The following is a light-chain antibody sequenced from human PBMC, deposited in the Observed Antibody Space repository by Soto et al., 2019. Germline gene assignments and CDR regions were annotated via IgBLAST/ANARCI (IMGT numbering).Light chain of an antibody. Sequence: EIVLTQSPGTLSLSPGERATLSCRASQSISSSYLAWYQQKPGQAPRLLIYCSSSRATGIPDRFSGSGSGTDFILTISRLEPEDFAMYYCQQYGTSPWTFGQGTKVEMK. CDR2: CSS. V-gene: IGKV3-20*01. CDR3: QQYGTSPWT. J-gene: IGKJ2*02. CDR1: QSISSSY.